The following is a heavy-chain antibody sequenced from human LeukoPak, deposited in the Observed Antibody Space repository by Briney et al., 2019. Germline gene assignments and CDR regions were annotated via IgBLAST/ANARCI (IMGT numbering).Heavy chain of an antibody. CDR2: IYYSGST. D-gene: IGHD2-8*02. CDR1: GGSISSSSYY. V-gene: IGHV4-39*07. J-gene: IGHJ4*02. Sequence: SETLSLTCTVSGGSISSSSYYWGWIRQPPGKGLEWIGSIYYSGSTYYNPSLKSRVTISVDTSKNQFSLKLSSVTAADTAVYYCARDLVSDSFDYWGQGTLVTVSS. CDR3: ARDLVSDSFDY.